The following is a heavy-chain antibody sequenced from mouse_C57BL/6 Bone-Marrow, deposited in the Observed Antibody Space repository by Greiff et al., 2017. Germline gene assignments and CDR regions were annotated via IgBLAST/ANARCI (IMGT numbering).Heavy chain of an antibody. CDR2: IYPRSGNT. J-gene: IGHJ1*03. Sequence: QVQLKESGAELARPGASVKLSCKASGYTFTSYGISWVKQRTGQGLEWIGEIYPRSGNTYYNEKFKGKATLTADKSSSTAYMELRSLTSEDSAVYFRARFGYYYYGSSYYFDVWGTGTTVTVSS. D-gene: IGHD1-1*01. CDR1: GYTFTSYG. CDR3: ARFGYYYYGSSYYFDV. V-gene: IGHV1-81*01.